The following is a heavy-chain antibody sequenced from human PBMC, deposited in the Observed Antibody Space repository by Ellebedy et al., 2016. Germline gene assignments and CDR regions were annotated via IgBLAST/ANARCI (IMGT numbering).Heavy chain of an antibody. CDR3: AGGYSYGYYYYYGMDV. Sequence: GESLKISXAASGFTFSSYAMHWVRQAPGKGLEWVAVISYDGSNKYYADSVKGRFTISRDNSKNTLYLQMNSLRAEDTAVYYCAGGYSYGYYYYYGMDVWGQGTTVTVSS. CDR1: GFTFSSYA. D-gene: IGHD5-18*01. CDR2: ISYDGSNK. J-gene: IGHJ6*02. V-gene: IGHV3-30-3*01.